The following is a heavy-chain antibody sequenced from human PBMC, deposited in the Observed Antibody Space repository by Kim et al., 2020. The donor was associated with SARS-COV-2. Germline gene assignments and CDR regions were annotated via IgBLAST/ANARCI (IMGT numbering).Heavy chain of an antibody. CDR3: ARGRGGTTVVTLGLGYYY. J-gene: IGHJ6*01. V-gene: IGHV4-34*01. CDR1: GGSFSGYY. D-gene: IGHD4-17*01. Sequence: SETLSLTCAVYGGSFSGYYWSWIRKPPGKGMEWIGKINNSGSSNYNSYLKSRVPISVDTYTNKIQFKLSSVTAADTAAYYCARGRGGTTVVTLGLGYYY. CDR2: INNSGSS.